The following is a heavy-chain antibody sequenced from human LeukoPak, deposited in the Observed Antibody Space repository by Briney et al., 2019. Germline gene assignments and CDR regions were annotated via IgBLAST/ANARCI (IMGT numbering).Heavy chain of an antibody. V-gene: IGHV4-31*03. CDR2: IYYSGST. CDR3: ARADGYSWDY. J-gene: IGHJ4*02. D-gene: IGHD5-24*01. CDR1: GGSISSGGYY. Sequence: PSETLSLTCTVPGGSISSGGYYWSWIRQHPGKGLEWIGYIYYSGSTYYNPSLKSRVTISVDTSKNEFSLKLSSATAADTAVYYCARADGYSWDYWGAGTLVTVSS.